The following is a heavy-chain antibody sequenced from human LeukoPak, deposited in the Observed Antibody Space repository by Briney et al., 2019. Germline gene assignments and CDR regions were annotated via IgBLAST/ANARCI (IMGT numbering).Heavy chain of an antibody. J-gene: IGHJ5*02. CDR1: GYTFTSYY. CDR2: INPSGGST. V-gene: IGHV1-46*01. CDR3: ARDSAITMVRGVIITRNWFDP. Sequence: ASVKVSCKASGYTFTSYYMHWVRQAPGQGLEWMGIINPSGGSTSYAQKFQGRVTMTRDTSTSTVYMELSSLRSEDTAVYYCARDSAITMVRGVIITRNWFDPWGQGTLVTVSS. D-gene: IGHD3-10*01.